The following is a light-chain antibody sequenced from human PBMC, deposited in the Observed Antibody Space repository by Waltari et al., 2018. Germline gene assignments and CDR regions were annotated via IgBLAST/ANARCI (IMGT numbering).Light chain of an antibody. CDR1: QNSNTY. CDR2: GGS. V-gene: IGKV1-5*01. J-gene: IGKJ2*01. CDR3: QRYNSYSNT. Sequence: DIQMTQSPSTLSASVGDRVTITCRASQNSNTYLAWYQHKPGKAPNLLIYGGSTLESGVPLRFSGSGSGTEFTLTISSLQPDDFATYYCQRYNSYSNTFGQGTKLEIK.